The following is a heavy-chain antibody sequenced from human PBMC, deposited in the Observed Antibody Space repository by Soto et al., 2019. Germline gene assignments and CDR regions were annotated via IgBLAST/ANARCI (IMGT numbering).Heavy chain of an antibody. CDR1: GGTFSSYA. CDR2: IIPIFGTA. CDR3: ARWRCLQSEPRAVEVPYGMDV. D-gene: IGHD3-22*01. J-gene: IGHJ6*02. V-gene: IGHV1-69*01. Sequence: QVQLVQSGAEVKKPGSSVKVSCKASGGTFSSYAISWVRQAPGQGLEWMGGIIPIFGTANYAQKFQGRVTITADESTTTAYMELRSLRSEDTAVYYCARWRCLQSEPRAVEVPYGMDVWVQGTTVTVSS.